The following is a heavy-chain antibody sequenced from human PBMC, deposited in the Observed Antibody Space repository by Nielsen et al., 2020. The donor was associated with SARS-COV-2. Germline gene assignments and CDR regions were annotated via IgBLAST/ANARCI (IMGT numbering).Heavy chain of an antibody. CDR1: GYTFTSYY. CDR3: AKDLTRITMVRGVLARFKYGMDV. D-gene: IGHD3-10*01. V-gene: IGHV1-46*01. J-gene: IGHJ6*02. Sequence: ASVKVSCKASGYTFTSYYMHWVRQAPGQGLEWMGIINPSGGSTSYAQKFQGRVTMTRDTSTSTVYMELSSLRSEDTAVYYCAKDLTRITMVRGVLARFKYGMDVWGQGTTVTVSS. CDR2: INPSGGST.